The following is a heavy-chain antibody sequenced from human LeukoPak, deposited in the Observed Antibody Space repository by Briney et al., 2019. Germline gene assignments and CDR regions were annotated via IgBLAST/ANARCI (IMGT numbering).Heavy chain of an antibody. CDR2: IYYSGNT. CDR3: ARVPEYSYGHDY. Sequence: SETLSLTCSVSGGSIRSTTYYWGWIRQPPGKGLEWIGSIYYSGNTYYSPSLMSRVTISVDTSKNQFSLILRSVTAADTAVYYCARVPEYSYGHDYWGQGTLVTVSS. CDR1: GGSIRSTTYY. J-gene: IGHJ4*02. V-gene: IGHV4-39*07. D-gene: IGHD5-18*01.